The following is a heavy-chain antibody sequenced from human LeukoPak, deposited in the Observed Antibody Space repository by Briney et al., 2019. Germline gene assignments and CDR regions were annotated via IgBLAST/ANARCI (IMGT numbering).Heavy chain of an antibody. CDR2: MNPDSGNT. J-gene: IGHJ4*02. Sequence: GASVKVSCKASGYTFTSYDINWVRQATGQGLEWMGWMNPDSGNTGCAQKFQGRVTMTRNTSPSTAYMELSSLRSEDTAVYYCARWSTKKRDYWGQGTLVTVSS. D-gene: IGHD3-3*01. CDR1: GYTFTSYD. CDR3: ARWSTKKRDY. V-gene: IGHV1-8*01.